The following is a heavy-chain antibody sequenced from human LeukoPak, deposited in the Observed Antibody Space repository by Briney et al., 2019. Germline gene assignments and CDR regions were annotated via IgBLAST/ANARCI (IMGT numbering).Heavy chain of an antibody. CDR1: GGSLSGYY. Sequence: PSVTLSLTCALSGGSLSGYYWSWIRQFPGKGLEWIAYMSYIGSTNYNPSLRSRVTISIDTSKNQFSLKLSSVTAADTAVYYCARCEYYDFWSGYYTESYYFDYWGQGTLVTVSS. CDR3: ARCEYYDFWSGYYTESYYFDY. J-gene: IGHJ4*02. D-gene: IGHD3-3*01. V-gene: IGHV4-59*12. CDR2: MSYIGST.